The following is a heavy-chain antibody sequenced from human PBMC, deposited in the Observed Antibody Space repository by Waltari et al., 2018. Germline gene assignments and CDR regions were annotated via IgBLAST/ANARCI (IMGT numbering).Heavy chain of an antibody. CDR3: ASPPPDYYYGMDV. V-gene: IGHV3-7*01. Sequence: EVQLVESGGGLVQPGGSLRLSCAASGFTFSSYWMSWVRQAPGKGREWVANIKQDGSEKYYVDSVKGRFTISRDNAKNSLYLQMNSLRAEDTAVYYCASPPPDYYYGMDVWGQGTTVTVSS. CDR1: GFTFSSYW. CDR2: IKQDGSEK. J-gene: IGHJ6*02.